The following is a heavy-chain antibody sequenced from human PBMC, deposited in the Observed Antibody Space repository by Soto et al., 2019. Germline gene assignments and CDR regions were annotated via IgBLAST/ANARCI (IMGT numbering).Heavy chain of an antibody. CDR3: AKDIGYGSVSYLEENIEY. Sequence: YGCRMNFKRKKPGKGLEWVSLISWDGGSTYYADSVKGRFTISRDNSKNSLYLQMNSLRTEDTALYYCAKDIGYGSVSYLEENIEY. V-gene: IGHV3-43*01. J-gene: IGHJ1*01. CDR2: ISWDGGST. D-gene: IGHD3-10*01. CDR1: YGCR.